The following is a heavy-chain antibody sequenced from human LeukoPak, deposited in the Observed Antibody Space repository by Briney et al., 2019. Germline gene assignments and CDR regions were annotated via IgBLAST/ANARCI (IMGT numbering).Heavy chain of an antibody. D-gene: IGHD3-16*01. CDR2: IRYDGRRQ. CDR3: ARDTQSYYDGGSPGGAFDV. CDR1: GFTFDNYG. V-gene: IGHV3-30*02. J-gene: IGHJ3*01. Sequence: GGSLRLSCAASGFTFDNYGMHWVRQAPGKGLQWVAFIRYDGRRQYYADSVKGRFTISRDSSKNTVFLQINSLRTEDTAVYYCARDTQSYYDGGSPGGAFDVWGQGTMVTLSS.